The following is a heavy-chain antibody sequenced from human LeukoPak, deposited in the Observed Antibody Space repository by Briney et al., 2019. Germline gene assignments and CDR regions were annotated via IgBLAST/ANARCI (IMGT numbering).Heavy chain of an antibody. CDR2: IIPIFGTA. J-gene: IGHJ4*02. V-gene: IGHV1-69*13. CDR1: GGTFSSYA. Sequence: ASVKVSCKASGGTFSSYAISWVPQAPGQGLEWMGGIIPIFGTANYAQKCQGRVTITADESTSTAYMELSSLRSEDTAVYYCARDSLGEMYGGRPIEGYYFDYWGQGTLVTVSS. D-gene: IGHD3-16*01. CDR3: ARDSLGEMYGGRPIEGYYFDY.